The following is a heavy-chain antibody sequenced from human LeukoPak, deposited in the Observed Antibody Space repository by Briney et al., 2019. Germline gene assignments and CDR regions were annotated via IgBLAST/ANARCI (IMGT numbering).Heavy chain of an antibody. CDR3: AKTGGIAAAH. CDR2: ISYDGSNK. Sequence: GGSLRLSCAASGFTFSSYGMHWVRQAPGKGLEWVAVISYDGSNKYYADFVKGRFTISRYNSKHTLYLQMNSLRAEDTALYYCAKTGGIAAAHWGQGTLVTVSS. V-gene: IGHV3-30*18. D-gene: IGHD6-13*01. CDR1: GFTFSSYG. J-gene: IGHJ4*02.